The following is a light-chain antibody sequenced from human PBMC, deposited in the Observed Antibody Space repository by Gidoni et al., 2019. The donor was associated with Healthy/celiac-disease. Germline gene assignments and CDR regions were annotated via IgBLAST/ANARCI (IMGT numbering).Light chain of an antibody. Sequence: DIQMTQSPSSLSASVGDRGNFTCQAIKDISNYLNWYQQKPGKAPKLLIYDASNLETGVPSRVSGSGSGTDFTFTISSVQPEDIATYYCQQYDNLPLTFGQGTRLEIK. CDR1: KDISNY. J-gene: IGKJ5*01. V-gene: IGKV1-33*01. CDR3: QQYDNLPLT. CDR2: DAS.